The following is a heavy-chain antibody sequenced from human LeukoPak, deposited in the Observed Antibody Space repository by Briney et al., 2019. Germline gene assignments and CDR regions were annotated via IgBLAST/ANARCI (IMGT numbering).Heavy chain of an antibody. CDR1: GYTFLTYG. CDR2: ISAYNGNA. Sequence: GASVKVSCKASGYTFLTYGISWVRQAPGQGFEWMGWISAYNGNADYAQKSQGRVTMTTDTSTSTAYMELRSLRSDDTAVYYCARGRDGYDYAGFDPWGQGTLVTVSS. V-gene: IGHV1-18*01. CDR3: ARGRDGYDYAGFDP. D-gene: IGHD5-24*01. J-gene: IGHJ5*02.